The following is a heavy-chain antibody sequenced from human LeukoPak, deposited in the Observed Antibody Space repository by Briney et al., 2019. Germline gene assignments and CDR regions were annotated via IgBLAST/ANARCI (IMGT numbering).Heavy chain of an antibody. V-gene: IGHV3-48*03. Sequence: PGGSLRLSCAASGFTFSSYELNWVRQAPGKELEWVSYISDIGSTQHYADSVKGRFTISRDNAKNSLYLQMNSLTAEDTALYYCARDRSKVTAYDDALDIWGQGTMVIVSS. D-gene: IGHD2-21*02. CDR3: ARDRSKVTAYDDALDI. CDR1: GFTFSSYE. J-gene: IGHJ3*02. CDR2: ISDIGSTQ.